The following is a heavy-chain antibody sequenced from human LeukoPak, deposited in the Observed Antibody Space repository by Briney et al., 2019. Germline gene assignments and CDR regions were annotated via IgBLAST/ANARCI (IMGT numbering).Heavy chain of an antibody. D-gene: IGHD3-10*01. CDR1: GYIFTNYW. J-gene: IGHJ5*02. CDR2: IYPGDSDT. V-gene: IGHV5-51*01. Sequence: GESLKISCQVSGYIFTNYWIAWVRQLPGKGLQWMGIIYPGDSDTRYSPSFQGQVTMSADKSINTAYLQWTSLKASDTAMYYCARYGVGATFDPWGQGTLVTVSS. CDR3: ARYGVGATFDP.